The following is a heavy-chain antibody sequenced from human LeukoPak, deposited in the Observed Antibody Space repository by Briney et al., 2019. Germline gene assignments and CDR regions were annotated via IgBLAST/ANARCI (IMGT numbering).Heavy chain of an antibody. CDR2: ITKKTAI. D-gene: IGHD3-10*01. CDR3: ARGTYYSGSGPGNWFDP. V-gene: IGHV3-11*01. Sequence: PGGSLRLSCAASGFSVTDYYMNWIRQSPGKGLEWVSHITKKTAIEYADPVKGRFTISRDNANNLLLLQMDSLRPEDTGVYYCARGTYYSGSGPGNWFDPWGHGTLVTVSS. CDR1: GFSVTDYY. J-gene: IGHJ5*02.